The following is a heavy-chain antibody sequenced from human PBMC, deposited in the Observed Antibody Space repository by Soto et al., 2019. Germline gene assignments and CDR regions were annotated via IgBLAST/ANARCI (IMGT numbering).Heavy chain of an antibody. CDR1: GGSFRGYY. V-gene: IGHV4-34*01. Sequence: QVQLQQWGAGLLTPSETLSLTCAVYGGSFRGYYWSWIRPPPGKGLEWIGEIDHRGSTTYNPSLKSSVTISVDTSKNRFSRKLSSVTAADTAVYDCARGLGYCSSTSGYDWFDSWGQGTLVTVAS. CDR2: IDHRGST. CDR3: ARGLGYCSSTSGYDWFDS. J-gene: IGHJ5*01. D-gene: IGHD2-2*01.